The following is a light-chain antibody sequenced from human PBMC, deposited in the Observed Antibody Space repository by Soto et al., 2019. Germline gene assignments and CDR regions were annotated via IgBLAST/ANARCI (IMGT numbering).Light chain of an antibody. CDR2: DVS. CDR1: SSDVGGYNY. Sequence: QSVLTQPRSVSGSPGQSVTISCTGTSSDVGGYNYVSWYQHHPGKAPKLMIYDVSKRPSGVPDRFSGSKSGNTASLTISGLQAEDEAVYYCCSYAGSYTLRVFGGGTKVTVL. J-gene: IGLJ3*02. V-gene: IGLV2-11*01. CDR3: CSYAGSYTLRV.